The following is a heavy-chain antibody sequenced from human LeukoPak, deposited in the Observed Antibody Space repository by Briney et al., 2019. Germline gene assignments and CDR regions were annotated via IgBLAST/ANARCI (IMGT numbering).Heavy chain of an antibody. CDR2: IRYDGNNK. J-gene: IGHJ5*02. Sequence: GGSLRLSCEASGFSFSSFGLHWVRQAPGKGLEWVAFIRYDGNNKYFADSVKGRFSISRDNSKNTVYLQMNSLRPEDTAVYHCAKDTGDYYDTSGNYYAGWFDPCGQGTLVTVSS. V-gene: IGHV3-30*02. CDR1: GFSFSSFG. CDR3: AKDTGDYYDTSGNYYAGWFDP. D-gene: IGHD3-22*01.